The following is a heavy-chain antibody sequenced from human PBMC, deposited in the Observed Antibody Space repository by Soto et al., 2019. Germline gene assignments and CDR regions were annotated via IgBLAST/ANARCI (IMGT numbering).Heavy chain of an antibody. CDR2: ISYDGSKE. CDR1: GFTFSSYC. J-gene: IGHJ6*02. CDR3: AKDLRLWSKDYYYYGMDV. V-gene: IGHV3-30*18. Sequence: QVQLVESGGGVVQPGRSLRLSCAASGFTFSSYCMHWVRQAPGKGLEWVAVISYDGSKEFYADSVKGRFTISRDNSKNTLYLQMNSLRAEDTAVYYCAKDLRLWSKDYYYYGMDVWGQGTTVTVSS. D-gene: IGHD5-18*01.